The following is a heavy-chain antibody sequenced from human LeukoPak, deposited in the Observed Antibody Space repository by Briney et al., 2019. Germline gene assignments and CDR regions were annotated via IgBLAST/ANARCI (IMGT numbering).Heavy chain of an antibody. Sequence: ASVKVSCKASGYTFTSYYMHWVRQAPGQGLEWMGITNPSGGSTSYAQKFQGRVTMTRDTSTSTVYMELSSLRSEDTAVYYCASSPWFGESDDYWGQGTLVTVSS. J-gene: IGHJ4*02. V-gene: IGHV1-46*01. CDR2: TNPSGGST. CDR1: GYTFTSYY. CDR3: ASSPWFGESDDY. D-gene: IGHD3-10*01.